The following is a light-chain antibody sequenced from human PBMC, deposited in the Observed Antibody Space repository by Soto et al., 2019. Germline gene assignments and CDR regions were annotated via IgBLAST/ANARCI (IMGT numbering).Light chain of an antibody. CDR2: GAS. Sequence: EIVMTQSPATLSVSPGERATLSCRASQSISSDLAWYQQTPGQTPRLLIYGASTRATGIPDRFSGSGSGTEFTLTISSLQSEDFAVYYCQQYNNWPPLTFGGGTKVEIK. J-gene: IGKJ4*01. V-gene: IGKV3-15*01. CDR3: QQYNNWPPLT. CDR1: QSISSD.